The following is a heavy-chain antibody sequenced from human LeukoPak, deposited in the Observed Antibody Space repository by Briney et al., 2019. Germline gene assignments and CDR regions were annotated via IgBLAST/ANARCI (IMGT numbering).Heavy chain of an antibody. V-gene: IGHV3-48*01. CDR1: GLTFSFYS. J-gene: IGHJ4*02. CDR3: VRDQGGSSSH. Sequence: GGSLRLSCAASGLTFSFYSMNWVRQAPGKGLEWGSYISSCSGTIHYAESVKGRFTISRDNAKNSLYLQMNSLRADDTAVYYCVRDQGGSSSHGGQGTLVTVSS. D-gene: IGHD6-6*01. CDR2: ISSCSGTI.